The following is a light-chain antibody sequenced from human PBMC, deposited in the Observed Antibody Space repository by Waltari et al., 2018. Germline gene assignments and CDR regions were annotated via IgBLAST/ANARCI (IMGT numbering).Light chain of an antibody. V-gene: IGKV3D-15*01. J-gene: IGKJ2*01. Sequence: EVLMTQSPATLSVSPGERATLSCRASQSISRNLAWYQQKPGQAPRLLIYGASTRAPGIPARFSGSGSGTEFTLSISRVQSEDFGVYYCQQYNNWRTFGQGTKLEI. CDR1: QSISRN. CDR2: GAS. CDR3: QQYNNWRT.